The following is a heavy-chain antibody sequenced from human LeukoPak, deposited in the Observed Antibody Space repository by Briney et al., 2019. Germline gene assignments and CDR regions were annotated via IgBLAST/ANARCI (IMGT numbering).Heavy chain of an antibody. Sequence: GRSLRLSCAASGFTFGSYGMNWVRQAPGKGLEWVSSISSSSSYIYYADSVKGRFTISRDNAKNSLYLQMNSLRAEDTAVYYCARDYGDRQGYWGQGTLVTVSS. CDR1: GFTFGSYG. CDR3: ARDYGDRQGY. V-gene: IGHV3-21*01. CDR2: ISSSSSYI. J-gene: IGHJ4*02. D-gene: IGHD4-17*01.